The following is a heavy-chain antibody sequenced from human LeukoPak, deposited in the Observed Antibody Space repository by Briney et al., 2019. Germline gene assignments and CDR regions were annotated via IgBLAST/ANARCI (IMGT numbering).Heavy chain of an antibody. CDR1: GGTFSSYA. CDR3: ARAYYSSSWPYYYYYYYMDV. CDR2: MNPNSGNT. D-gene: IGHD6-13*01. Sequence: EASVKVSCKASGGTFSSYAISWVRQATGQGLEWMGWMNPNSGNTGYAQKFQGRVTITRNTSISTAYMELSSLRSEDTAVYYCARAYYSSSWPYYYYYYYMDVWGKGTTVTVSS. J-gene: IGHJ6*03. V-gene: IGHV1-8*03.